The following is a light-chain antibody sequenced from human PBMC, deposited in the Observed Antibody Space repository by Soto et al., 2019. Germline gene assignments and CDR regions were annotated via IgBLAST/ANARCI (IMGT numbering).Light chain of an antibody. CDR3: QHYNSYSEA. CDR2: DAL. CDR1: QDINNA. V-gene: IGKV1-33*01. Sequence: DIQMAQSPSSLPASVGDRVTITCQASQDINNALNWYQQKPGKAPKLLISDALNLEIGVPSRFSGGASGTEFTLTISSLQPDDFATYYCQHYNSYSEAFGQGTKVDIK. J-gene: IGKJ1*01.